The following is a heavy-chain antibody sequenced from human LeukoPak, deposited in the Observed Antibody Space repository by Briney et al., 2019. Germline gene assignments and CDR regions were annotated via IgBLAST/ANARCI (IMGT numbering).Heavy chain of an antibody. V-gene: IGHV3-74*01. Sequence: GGSLRLSCAASGFSFSKYWMHWVRQTPGEGLVWVARIKEDGTYTSYADSVKGRFTISRDNARNTAFLQMNSLRAEDTAVYCCARDFDMGITPGDDFDFWGQGTLVTVSS. CDR3: ARDFDMGITPGDDFDF. CDR1: GFSFSKYW. CDR2: IKEDGTYT. D-gene: IGHD3-9*01. J-gene: IGHJ4*02.